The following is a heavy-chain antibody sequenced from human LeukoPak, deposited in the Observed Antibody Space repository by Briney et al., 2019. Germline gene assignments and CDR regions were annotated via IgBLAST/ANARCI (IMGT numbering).Heavy chain of an antibody. CDR1: GGSINSYY. CDR3: ARDTGYYYGSGTYLYYFDY. V-gene: IGHV4-4*07. Sequence: PSETLSLTCTVSGGSINSYYWSWIRQPAGKGLKWIGRIYTSGSTNYNPSLKSRVTMSVDTSKNHFSLKLSSVTAADTAVYYCARDTGYYYGSGTYLYYFDYWGQGTLVTVSS. CDR2: IYTSGST. D-gene: IGHD3-10*01. J-gene: IGHJ4*02.